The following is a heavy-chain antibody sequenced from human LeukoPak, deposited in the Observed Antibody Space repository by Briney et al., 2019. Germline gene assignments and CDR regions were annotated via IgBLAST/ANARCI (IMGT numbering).Heavy chain of an antibody. D-gene: IGHD3-10*01. V-gene: IGHV3-30-3*01. CDR1: GFTFSSYA. Sequence: PGGSLRLSCAASGFTFSSYAMHWVRQAPGKGLEWVAVISYDGSNKYYADSVKGRFTISRDNSKNTLYLQMNSLRAEDTAVYYCARDSQRITFQFDPWGQGTLVTVSS. J-gene: IGHJ5*02. CDR2: ISYDGSNK. CDR3: ARDSQRITFQFDP.